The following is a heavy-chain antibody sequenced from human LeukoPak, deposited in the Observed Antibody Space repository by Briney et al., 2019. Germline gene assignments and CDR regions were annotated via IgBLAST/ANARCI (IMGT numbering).Heavy chain of an antibody. Sequence: ASVKVSCKASGYTFNNHDINWVRQAPGRGLEWMGWINTYSANTNYAQEFQDRVIMTTDTSTSTAYMELRSLRSDDTAVYYCASEGGIARPPYLYYYIDVWGKGTTVTVSS. V-gene: IGHV1-18*01. CDR1: GYTFNNHD. J-gene: IGHJ6*03. D-gene: IGHD6-6*01. CDR2: INTYSANT. CDR3: ASEGGIARPPYLYYYIDV.